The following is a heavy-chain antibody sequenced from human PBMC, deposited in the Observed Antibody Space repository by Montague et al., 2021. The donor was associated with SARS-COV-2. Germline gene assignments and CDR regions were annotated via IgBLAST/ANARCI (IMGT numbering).Heavy chain of an antibody. J-gene: IGHJ3*02. Sequence: IYYSGSTYYNPSLKSRVPISVDTSKNQFSLKLSSVAAADTAVYYCARVGRGSSWYEVAFDIWGQGTVVNVSS. CDR2: IYYSGST. CDR3: ARVGRGSSWYEVAFDI. D-gene: IGHD6-13*01. V-gene: IGHV4-39*07.